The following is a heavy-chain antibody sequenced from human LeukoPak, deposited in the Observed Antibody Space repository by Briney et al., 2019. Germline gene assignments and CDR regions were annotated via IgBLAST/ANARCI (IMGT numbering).Heavy chain of an antibody. D-gene: IGHD5-18*01. CDR2: IIPIFGTA. CDR3: AIQDTAMVSGFDY. CDR1: GGTFSSYA. V-gene: IGHV1-69*05. Sequence: AASVKVSYKASGGTFSSYAISWVRQAPGQGLEWMGGIIPIFGTANYAQKFQGRVTITTDESTSTAYMELSSLRSEDTAVYYCAIQDTAMVSGFDYWGQGTPVTVSS. J-gene: IGHJ4*02.